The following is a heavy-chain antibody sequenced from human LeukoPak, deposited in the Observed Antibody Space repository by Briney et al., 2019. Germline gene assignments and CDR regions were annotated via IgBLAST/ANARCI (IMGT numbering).Heavy chain of an antibody. CDR1: GLNVSRNY. D-gene: IGHD4-17*01. V-gene: IGHV3-53*01. J-gene: IGHJ4*02. CDR2: IYAVYSGATI. CDR3: ATVADFGDYYFDY. Sequence: GGSLRLSCASSGLNVSRNYMGWVRQAPGKGPQWVSVIYAVYSGATIHYADSVKGRFTISRDNSKNTLFLQMDSLRAEDTAVYYCATVADFGDYYFDYWGQGTLVTVSS.